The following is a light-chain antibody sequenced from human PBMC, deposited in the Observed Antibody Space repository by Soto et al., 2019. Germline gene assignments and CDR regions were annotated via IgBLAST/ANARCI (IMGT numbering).Light chain of an antibody. CDR3: QQTYSTLNS. CDR2: TAS. J-gene: IGKJ2*03. V-gene: IGKV1-39*01. Sequence: DIQVTQSPSSLSASVGDRVTITCRASQNIRTYLNWYQQRPGKPPKLLIHTASTLQSGVPSRFSGSGSGTDFTLTISSLQPEDFATYYCQQTYSTLNSFGQGTKVEIK. CDR1: QNIRTY.